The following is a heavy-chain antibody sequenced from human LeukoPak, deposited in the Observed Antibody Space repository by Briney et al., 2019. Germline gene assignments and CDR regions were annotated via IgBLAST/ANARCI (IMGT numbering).Heavy chain of an antibody. D-gene: IGHD3-22*01. V-gene: IGHV4-59*08. CDR3: VGGFYYDPLDP. CDR1: GGSISSYY. Sequence: PSETLSLTCTVSGGSISSYYWSWIRQPPGKGLEWIGYIYYRGGTNYNPSRKGRVTISVDTSKDQFSLKLSSVTASDSAVSYCVGGFYYDPLDPWGHGTLVIVSS. J-gene: IGHJ5*02. CDR2: IYYRGGT.